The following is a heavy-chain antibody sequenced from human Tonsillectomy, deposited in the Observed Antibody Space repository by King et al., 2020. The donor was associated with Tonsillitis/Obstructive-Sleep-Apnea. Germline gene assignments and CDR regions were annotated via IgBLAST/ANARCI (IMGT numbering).Heavy chain of an antibody. CDR1: GFPFSDYA. Sequence: QLVQSGGGFVQPGRSLRLSCTASGFPFSDYAMNWVRQAPGKGLEWVGFIRSKGYGGTTEYAASVKGRFTISRDDSKSVAYLQMNSLQTEDTAVYYCTSACGGDCYTYYYYGMDLWGRGTTVTVSS. J-gene: IGHJ6*02. V-gene: IGHV3-49*04. D-gene: IGHD2-21*02. CDR3: TSACGGDCYTYYYYGMDL. CDR2: IRSKGYGGTT.